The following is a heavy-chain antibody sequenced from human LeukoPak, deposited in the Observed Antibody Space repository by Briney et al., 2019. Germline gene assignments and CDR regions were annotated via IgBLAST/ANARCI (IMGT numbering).Heavy chain of an antibody. J-gene: IGHJ4*02. CDR1: GFTFSSYA. D-gene: IGHD3-10*02. CDR2: ISGSGGST. V-gene: IGHV3-23*01. CDR3: ARRVRGVIITRYYFDY. Sequence: GGSLRLSCAASGFTFSSYAMSWVRQAPGKGLEWVSAISGSGGSTYYADSVKGRFTISRDNSKNTLYLQMNSLRAEDTAVYYCARRVRGVIITRYYFDYWGQGTLVTVSS.